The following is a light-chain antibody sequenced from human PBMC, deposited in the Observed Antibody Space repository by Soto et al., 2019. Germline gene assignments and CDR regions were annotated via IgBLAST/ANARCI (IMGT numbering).Light chain of an antibody. CDR1: QSVTSRH. CDR3: QHRSIWPVS. CDR2: NAS. Sequence: EIVLTQSPGTLSLSAGERGTLSCRAGQSVTSRHLAWYQQKRGQAPRLLIYNASNRATGIPARFSGSGSATDFTLTISSLEPEDFAVYYCQHRSIWPVSFGQGTRLEIK. V-gene: IGKV3-11*01. J-gene: IGKJ5*01.